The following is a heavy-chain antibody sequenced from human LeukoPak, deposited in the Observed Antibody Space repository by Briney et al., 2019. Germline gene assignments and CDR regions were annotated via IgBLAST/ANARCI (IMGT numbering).Heavy chain of an antibody. D-gene: IGHD3-16*01. V-gene: IGHV4-4*07. CDR2: IYTNGIS. CDR1: GGSIRSYY. J-gene: IGHJ4*02. Sequence: PSETLSLTCTVSGGSIRSYYWTWIRQPAGKGLEWIGRIYTNGISNHNPSPKSRVSMSQDTSKNQFSLKVSSVTAADTAVYYCARALGGDTDYWGQGILVTVSS. CDR3: ARALGGDTDY.